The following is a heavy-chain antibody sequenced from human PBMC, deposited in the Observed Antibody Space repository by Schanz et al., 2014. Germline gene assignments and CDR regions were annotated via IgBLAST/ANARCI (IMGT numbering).Heavy chain of an antibody. CDR3: VRDAYLQIRGTVFDS. V-gene: IGHV3-11*01. Sequence: VQLLESGGGLVKPGGSLRLSCAASGFTFSDHYMAWLRQAPGKGLEWVSIISNTGTFIYYADSVRGRFVISRDNAKSSLFLQMKGLRAEDTAVYYCVRDAYLQIRGTVFDSWGPGNLVTVSS. D-gene: IGHD1-1*01. CDR1: GFTFSDHY. J-gene: IGHJ4*02. CDR2: ISNTGTFI.